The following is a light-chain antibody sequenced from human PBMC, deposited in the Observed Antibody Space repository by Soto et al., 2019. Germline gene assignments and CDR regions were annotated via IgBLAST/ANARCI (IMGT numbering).Light chain of an antibody. V-gene: IGLV2-8*01. CDR3: SSYAGSSNV. CDR1: SSDVGGYNY. CDR2: EVN. J-gene: IGLJ1*01. Sequence: QSVLTQPPSASGTPGQSVSISCTGTSSDVGGYNYVSWYQQHPGKAPKLMIYEVNKRPSGVPDRFSGSRSGNTASLTVSGLHAEDEADYYCSSYAGSSNVVGTGTKVTVL.